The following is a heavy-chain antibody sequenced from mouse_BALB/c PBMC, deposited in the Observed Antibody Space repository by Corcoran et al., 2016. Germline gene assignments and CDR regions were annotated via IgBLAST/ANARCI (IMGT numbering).Heavy chain of an antibody. V-gene: IGHV3-1*01. D-gene: IGHD1-1*01. CDR3: ARRRGYCSGNSCYFDY. CDR2: IYHSGST. J-gene: IGHJ2*01. Sequence: VQLQELGPGLVKPSETLSLTCDVSGYSISSGYYWGWIRQPPGKGLEWIGSIYHSGSTYYNPSLKTRVTISVDTSKNQFSLKLSSVTAADTAVYYCARRRGYCSGNSCYFDYWGQGTLVTVSS. CDR1: GYSISSGYY.